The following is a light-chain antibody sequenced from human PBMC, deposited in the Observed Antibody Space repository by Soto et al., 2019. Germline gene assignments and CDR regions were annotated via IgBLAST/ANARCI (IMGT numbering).Light chain of an antibody. V-gene: IGLV1-47*01. Sequence: QSVLTQPPSASGTPGQRVTISCSGSSSNIGSNYVYWYQQLPGTAPKLLIYRNNQRPSGVPDRFSGSTSGTSASLAISGLRSEDEADYYCAAWDDSLSGAVFGGGTQLTVL. J-gene: IGLJ7*01. CDR1: SSNIGSNY. CDR2: RNN. CDR3: AAWDDSLSGAV.